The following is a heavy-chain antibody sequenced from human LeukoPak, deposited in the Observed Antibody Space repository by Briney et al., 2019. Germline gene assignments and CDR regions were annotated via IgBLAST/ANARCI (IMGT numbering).Heavy chain of an antibody. CDR3: ATGYSGSYSHDY. V-gene: IGHV1-69*06. Sequence: GSSVKVSCKASGGTFSSYAISWVRQAPGQGLEWMGGIIPIFGTAIYAQKFQGRVTMTEDTSTDTAYMELSSLRSEDTAVYYCATGYSGSYSHDYWGQGTLVTVSS. CDR2: IIPIFGTA. J-gene: IGHJ4*02. D-gene: IGHD1-26*01. CDR1: GGTFSSYA.